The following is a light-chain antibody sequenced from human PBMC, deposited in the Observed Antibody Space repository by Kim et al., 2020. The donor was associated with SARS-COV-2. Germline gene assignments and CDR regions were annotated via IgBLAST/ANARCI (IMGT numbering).Light chain of an antibody. V-gene: IGLV6-57*01. CDR2: EDY. J-gene: IGLJ2*01. Sequence: GMTLTITCTRKSGSLASNYAQWYQQRPGTSPTIVIYEDYQRPSGVPDRFSGSIDSSSNSASLIISGLKTEDEADYYCQSYDRTNVLFGGGTQLTVL. CDR3: QSYDRTNVL. CDR1: SGSLASNY.